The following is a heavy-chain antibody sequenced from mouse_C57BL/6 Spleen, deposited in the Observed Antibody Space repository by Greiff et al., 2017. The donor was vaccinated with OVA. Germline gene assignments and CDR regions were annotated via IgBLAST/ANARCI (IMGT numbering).Heavy chain of an antibody. CDR1: GYSINSGYY. J-gene: IGHJ2*01. Sequence: VQLQQSGPGLVKPSQSLSLTCSVTGYSINSGYYWNWNRQFPGNKQEWMGYISYDGRNKYKPSRKNRISITRDTSQTQFFLKLNSVTTEDTATYYCARGSTIFDYWGQGTTLTVSS. CDR2: ISYDGRN. V-gene: IGHV3-6*01. CDR3: ARGSTIFDY. D-gene: IGHD2-1*01.